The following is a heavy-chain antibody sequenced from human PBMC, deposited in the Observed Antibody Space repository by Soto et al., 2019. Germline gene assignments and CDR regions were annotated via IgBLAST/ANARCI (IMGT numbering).Heavy chain of an antibody. CDR1: GYTFTSYD. J-gene: IGHJ6*03. CDR3: ARGLLLGPYYYYYYMEV. CDR2: MNPNSGNT. D-gene: IGHD1-26*01. Sequence: ASVKVSCKASGYTFTSYDINWVRQATGQGLEWMGWMNPNSGNTGYAQKFQGRVTMTRNTSISTAYMELSSLRSEDTAVYYCARGLLLGPYYYYYYMEVWGKGTTVTVSS. V-gene: IGHV1-8*01.